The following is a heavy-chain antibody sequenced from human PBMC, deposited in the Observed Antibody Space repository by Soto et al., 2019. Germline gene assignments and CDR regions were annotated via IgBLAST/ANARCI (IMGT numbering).Heavy chain of an antibody. Sequence: QITLKESGPTLVKPTQTLTLTCTFSGFSLSTSGVGVGWIRQPPGKALEWLALIYWDDDKRYSPSLKSRLTITKDTAKHQVVLTMTNMDPVDTATYYCAHTESLTMVRGVIIADTWFDPWGQGTLVTVSS. D-gene: IGHD3-10*01. CDR2: IYWDDDK. V-gene: IGHV2-5*02. CDR1: GFSLSTSGVG. J-gene: IGHJ5*02. CDR3: AHTESLTMVRGVIIADTWFDP.